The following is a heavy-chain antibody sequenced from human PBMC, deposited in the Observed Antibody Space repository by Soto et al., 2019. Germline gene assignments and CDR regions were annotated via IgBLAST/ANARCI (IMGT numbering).Heavy chain of an antibody. CDR2: IYYSGST. CDR1: GGSISSYY. J-gene: IGHJ3*02. V-gene: IGHV4-59*08. CDR3: ARLGYCSSTSCYVFSFAFDI. Sequence: TSETLSLTCTVSGGSISSYYWSWIRQPPGKGLEWIGYIYYSGSTNYNPSLKSRVTISVDTSKNQFSLKLSSVTAADTAVYYCARLGYCSSTSCYVFSFAFDIWGQGTMVTVSS. D-gene: IGHD2-2*01.